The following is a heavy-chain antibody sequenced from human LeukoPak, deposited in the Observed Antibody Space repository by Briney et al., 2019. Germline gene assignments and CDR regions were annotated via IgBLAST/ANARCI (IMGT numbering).Heavy chain of an antibody. CDR1: GFTFDDYA. Sequence: GGSLSLSCAASGFTFDDYAMHWVRQAPGKGLEWVSGISWNSGSIGYADSVKGRFTISRDNAKNSLYLQMNSLRAEDTAVYYCATSEGWHSWGQGTLVTVSS. CDR3: ATSEGWHS. J-gene: IGHJ5*02. D-gene: IGHD5-24*01. CDR2: ISWNSGSI. V-gene: IGHV3-9*01.